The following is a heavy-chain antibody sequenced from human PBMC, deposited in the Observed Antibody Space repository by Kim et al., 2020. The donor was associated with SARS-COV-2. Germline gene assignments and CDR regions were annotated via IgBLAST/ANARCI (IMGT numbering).Heavy chain of an antibody. Sequence: GGSLRLSCAASGFTFSSYSMNWVRQAPGKGLEWVSSISSSSSYIYYADSVKGRFTISRDNAKNSLYLQMNSLRAEDTAVYYCARYLSGSGSFMTEDYYYYGMDVWGQGTTVTVSS. CDR2: ISSSSSYI. J-gene: IGHJ6*02. D-gene: IGHD3-10*01. CDR3: ARYLSGSGSFMTEDYYYYGMDV. V-gene: IGHV3-21*01. CDR1: GFTFSSYS.